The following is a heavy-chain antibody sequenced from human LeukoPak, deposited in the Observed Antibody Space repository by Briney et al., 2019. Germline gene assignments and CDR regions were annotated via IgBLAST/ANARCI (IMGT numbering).Heavy chain of an antibody. CDR1: GFTFSSYG. V-gene: IGHV3-30*02. J-gene: IGHJ4*02. CDR2: IRYDGSNK. CDR3: ARDLGYYYDSSGCSFDY. Sequence: PGGSLRLSCAASGFTFSSYGMHWVRQAPGKGLEWVAFIRYDGSNKYYADSVKGRFTISRDNSKNTLYLQMNSLRAEDTAVYYCARDLGYYYDSSGCSFDYWGQGTLVTVSS. D-gene: IGHD3-22*01.